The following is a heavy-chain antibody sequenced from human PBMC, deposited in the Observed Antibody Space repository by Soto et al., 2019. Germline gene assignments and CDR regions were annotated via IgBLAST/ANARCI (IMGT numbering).Heavy chain of an antibody. J-gene: IGHJ6*02. V-gene: IGHV5-51*01. CDR1: GYSFTSYW. Sequence: PGESLKISCKGSGYSFTSYWIGWVRQMPGKGLEWMGIIYPGDSDTRYSPSFQGQVTISADKSISTAYLQWSSLKASDTAMYYCARSTGGGWPDYGMDVWGQRTTVTVSS. CDR2: IYPGDSDT. D-gene: IGHD6-19*01. CDR3: ARSTGGGWPDYGMDV.